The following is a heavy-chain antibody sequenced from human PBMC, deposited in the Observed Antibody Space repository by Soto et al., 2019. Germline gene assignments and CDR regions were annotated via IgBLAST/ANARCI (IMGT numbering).Heavy chain of an antibody. CDR2: IYDTGST. CDR1: GRAITTYY. J-gene: IGHJ4*02. CDR3: AREEWGPGTSLYRY. V-gene: IGHV4-4*08. D-gene: IGHD1-7*01. Sequence: SEILSLTCSVSGRAITTYYWSWLRQSPGKGLEWIGHIYDTGSTTYNPSLKSRVTMTTDTSTSTAYMELRSLRSEDTAVYYCAREEWGPGTSLYRYWGQGTLVTVSS.